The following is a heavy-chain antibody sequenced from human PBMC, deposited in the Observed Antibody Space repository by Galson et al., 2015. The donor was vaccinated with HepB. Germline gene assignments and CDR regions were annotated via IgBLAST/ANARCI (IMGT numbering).Heavy chain of an antibody. J-gene: IGHJ3*02. CDR1: GFTFSSYW. V-gene: IGHV3-7*03. CDR3: ARGLSLVAGLTAHDAFDI. CDR2: IKQDGSEK. D-gene: IGHD2-15*01. Sequence: SLRLSCAASGFTFSSYWMSWVRQAPGKGLEWVANIKQDGSEKYYVDSVKGRFTISRDNAKNSLYLQMNSLRAEDTAVYYCARGLSLVAGLTAHDAFDIWGQGTMVTVSS.